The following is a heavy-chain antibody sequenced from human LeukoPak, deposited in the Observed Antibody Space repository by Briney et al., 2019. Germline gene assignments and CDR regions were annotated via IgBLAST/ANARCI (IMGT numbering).Heavy chain of an antibody. D-gene: IGHD3-22*01. J-gene: IGHJ4*02. CDR2: IIPIFGTA. CDR1: GGTFSSYA. CDR3: ASAYYYDSSGYYYFDY. V-gene: IGHV1-69*05. Sequence: ASVKVSCKASGGTFSSYAISWVRQAPGQGLEWMGGIIPIFGTANYAQKFQGRVTVTTDESTSTAYMELSSLRSEDTAVYYCASAYYYDSSGYYYFDYWGQGTLVTVSS.